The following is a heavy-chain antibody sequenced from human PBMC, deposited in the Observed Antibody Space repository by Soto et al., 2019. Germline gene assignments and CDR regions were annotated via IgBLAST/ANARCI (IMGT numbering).Heavy chain of an antibody. Sequence: QVQPVESGGGLVKPGGSLRLSCAASGFTFSDYYMSWIRQAPGKGLEWVSYISSSGSTIYYADSVKGRFTISRDNAKNSLYLQMNSLRAEDTAVYYCARGYYDFWSGYYTEHYGMDVWGQGTTVTVSS. J-gene: IGHJ6*02. CDR3: ARGYYDFWSGYYTEHYGMDV. CDR1: GFTFSDYY. CDR2: ISSSGSTI. V-gene: IGHV3-11*01. D-gene: IGHD3-3*01.